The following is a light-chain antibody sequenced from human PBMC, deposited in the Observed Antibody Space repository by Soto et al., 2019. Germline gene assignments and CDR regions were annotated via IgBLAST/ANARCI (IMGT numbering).Light chain of an antibody. CDR1: KLGGKY. CDR3: QAWDSGTLL. CDR2: QDN. Sequence: SSELTQPPSVSVSPGLTASITCSGDKLGGKYVCWYQQKPGQSPVLVIYQDNKRPSGIPERFSGSNSGNTATLTISGTQALDEADYYCQAWDSGTLLFGGGTKLTVL. V-gene: IGLV3-1*01. J-gene: IGLJ2*01.